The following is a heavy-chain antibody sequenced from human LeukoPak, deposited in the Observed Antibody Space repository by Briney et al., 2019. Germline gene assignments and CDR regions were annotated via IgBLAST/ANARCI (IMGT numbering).Heavy chain of an antibody. Sequence: GGSLRLSCAASGFTVSSNYMSWVRQAPGKGLEWVSILYSGSSTYYADSVKGRFTISRDTSRNTLYLQMNSLRAEDTAIYYCARARTYRSGWWYYFDYWGQGTLVTVSS. CDR3: ARARTYRSGWWYYFDY. D-gene: IGHD6-19*01. CDR1: GFTVSSNY. J-gene: IGHJ4*02. CDR2: LYSGSST. V-gene: IGHV3-66*01.